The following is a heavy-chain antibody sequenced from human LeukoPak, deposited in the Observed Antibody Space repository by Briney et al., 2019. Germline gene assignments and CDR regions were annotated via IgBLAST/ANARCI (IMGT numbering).Heavy chain of an antibody. CDR1: GFTVSSNY. J-gene: IGHJ6*02. D-gene: IGHD3-10*01. CDR3: ARVDWFGELFYYGMDV. CDR2: IYSGGSS. Sequence: GGSLRLSCAASGFTVSSNYMSWVRQAPGKGLEGVSVIYSGGSSYYADSVKGRVTISRHNSKMTLYLQMNSVRAEDTGVYYCARVDWFGELFYYGMDVWGQGTTVTVSS. V-gene: IGHV3-53*04.